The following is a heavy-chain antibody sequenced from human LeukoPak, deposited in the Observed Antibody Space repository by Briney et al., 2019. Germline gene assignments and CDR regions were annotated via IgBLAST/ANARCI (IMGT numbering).Heavy chain of an antibody. CDR3: ARVYGSGSYYNPTYYFDY. Sequence: SETLSLTCTVSGGSMSPYHWGWIRQPPGKGLEWTGYIYYSGSTNYNPSLKSRVTISVDTSKNQFSLKLSSVTAADTAVYYCARVYGSGSYYNPTYYFDYWGQGTLVTVSS. J-gene: IGHJ4*02. CDR2: IYYSGST. V-gene: IGHV4-59*12. D-gene: IGHD3-10*01. CDR1: GGSMSPYH.